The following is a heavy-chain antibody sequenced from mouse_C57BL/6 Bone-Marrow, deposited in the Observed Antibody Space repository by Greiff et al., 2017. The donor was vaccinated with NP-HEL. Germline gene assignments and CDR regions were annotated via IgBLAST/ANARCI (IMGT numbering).Heavy chain of an antibody. CDR2: ISSGGSYT. D-gene: IGHD2-5*01. V-gene: IGHV5-6*01. CDR1: GFTFSCYG. J-gene: IGHJ2*01. CDR3: ARHYYSNYFDY. Sequence: EVKVVESGGDLVKPGGSLKLSCAASGFTFSCYGLSWVRQTPAKRLAWVATISSGGSYTYYPDSVKGRFTITRDNAKYTLYLQMSSLKSEDTAMYYCARHYYSNYFDYWGQGTTLTVSS.